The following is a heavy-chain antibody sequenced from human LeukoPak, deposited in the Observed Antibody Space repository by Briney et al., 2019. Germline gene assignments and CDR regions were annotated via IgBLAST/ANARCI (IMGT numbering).Heavy chain of an antibody. CDR2: MNPNSGNT. Sequence: ASVKVSCKASGYTFTSYDINWVRQATGQGLEWMGWMNPNSGNTGYAQKFQGRVTMTRNTSISTAYMELSSLRSEDTAVYYCARPRRIAADPNWFDPWGQGTLVTVSS. CDR3: ARPRRIAADPNWFDP. CDR1: GYTFTSYD. J-gene: IGHJ5*02. D-gene: IGHD6-13*01. V-gene: IGHV1-8*01.